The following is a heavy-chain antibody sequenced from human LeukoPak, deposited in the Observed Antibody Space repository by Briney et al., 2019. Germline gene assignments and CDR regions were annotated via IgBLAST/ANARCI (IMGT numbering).Heavy chain of an antibody. J-gene: IGHJ4*02. Sequence: SETLSLTCTVSGGSVSSSSYYWGWIRQPPGKGLEWIGSIYYSGSTYYNPSLKSRVTISVDTSKNQFSLKLSSVTAADTAVYYCARRSGFWSGYYLFDYWGQGTLVTVSS. CDR1: GGSVSSSSYY. V-gene: IGHV4-39*01. CDR3: ARRSGFWSGYYLFDY. D-gene: IGHD3-3*01. CDR2: IYYSGST.